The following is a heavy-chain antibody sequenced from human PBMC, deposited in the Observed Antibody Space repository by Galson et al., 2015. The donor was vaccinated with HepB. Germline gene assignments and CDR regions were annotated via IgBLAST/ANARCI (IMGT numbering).Heavy chain of an antibody. CDR3: AKDRYDSSGYSPDAFDI. CDR1: GFTFSSYA. J-gene: IGHJ3*02. CDR2: ISGSGGST. V-gene: IGHV3-23*01. D-gene: IGHD3-22*01. Sequence: SLRPSCAASGFTFSSYAMSWVRQAPGKGLEWVSAISGSGGSTYYADSVKGRFTISRDNSKNTLYLQMNSLRAEDTAVYYCAKDRYDSSGYSPDAFDIWGQGTMVTVSS.